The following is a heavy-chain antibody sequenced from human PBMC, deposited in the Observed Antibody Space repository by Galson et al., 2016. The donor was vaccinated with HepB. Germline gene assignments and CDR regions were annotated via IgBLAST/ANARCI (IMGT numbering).Heavy chain of an antibody. Sequence: SLRLSCAGSGFTFSSYWMTWVRQAPGKGLEWLSVSYADGRTYYAESVRGRFTISRDNSKNTLFLQMNNLSAEDTAVYYCARDPGFRNGMNVWGQGTTVTVSS. CDR2: SYADGRT. V-gene: IGHV3-53*01. CDR3: ARDPGFRNGMNV. J-gene: IGHJ6*02. CDR1: GFTFSSYW.